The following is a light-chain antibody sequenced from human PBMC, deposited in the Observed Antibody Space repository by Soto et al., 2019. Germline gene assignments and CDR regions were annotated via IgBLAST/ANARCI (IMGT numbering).Light chain of an antibody. CDR1: QGIRND. J-gene: IGKJ4*01. Sequence: ALQMTQSPSSLSASVGDRVTITCRASQGIRNDLGWYQQKPGKAPKLLIYAASTLQSGVPSRFSGGGSGTDFTLTISSLQPEDFATYYCLHDYDYPLTFGGGTKVEIK. V-gene: IGKV1-6*01. CDR3: LHDYDYPLT. CDR2: AAS.